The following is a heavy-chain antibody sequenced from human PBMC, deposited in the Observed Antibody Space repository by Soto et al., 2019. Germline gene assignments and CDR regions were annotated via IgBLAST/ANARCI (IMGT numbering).Heavy chain of an antibody. D-gene: IGHD6-25*01. CDR3: AHRRGDYSSGWGGGVFDF. CDR1: GFSLSTSGVG. J-gene: IGHJ4*02. V-gene: IGHV2-5*02. Sequence: QITLKESGPTLVNPTQTLTLTCTFSGFSLSTSGVGVGWIRQPPGKALEWLALIYWDDDKRYSPSLKNRLTMTKDTAKNQVVLTMTNMDPVDTATYYCAHRRGDYSSGWGGGVFDFWGQGTLVTASS. CDR2: IYWDDDK.